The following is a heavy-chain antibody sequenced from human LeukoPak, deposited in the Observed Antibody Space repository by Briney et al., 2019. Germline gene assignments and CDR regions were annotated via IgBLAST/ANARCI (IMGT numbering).Heavy chain of an antibody. CDR3: ARGFGRLPPYYDY. Sequence: GSLRLSCEASGFTFNTYSMNWARQAPGKGLEWIGSIYHSGSTNYNPSLKSRVTISVDTSKNQFSLKLSSVTAADTAVYYCARGFGRLPPYYDYWGQGTLVTVSS. CDR2: IYHSGST. D-gene: IGHD3-10*01. CDR1: GFTFNTYS. V-gene: IGHV4-34*01. J-gene: IGHJ4*02.